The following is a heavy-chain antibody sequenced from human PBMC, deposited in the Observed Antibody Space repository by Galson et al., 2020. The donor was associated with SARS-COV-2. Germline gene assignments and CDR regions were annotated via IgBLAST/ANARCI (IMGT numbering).Heavy chain of an antibody. CDR3: ARHTEYQLLSFRRYYYYMDV. CDR2: IQKNGNA. D-gene: IGHD2-2*01. V-gene: IGHV4-59*08. CDR1: GGSF. Sequence: SQTLSLTCSVSGGSFWSWIRQSPGKGLEWIGYIQKNGNANYNPSLASRVTMSLDTSRNQLSLKLTSVAAADTAIYYCARHTEYQLLSFRRYYYYMDVWGEGTTVVVSS. J-gene: IGHJ6*03.